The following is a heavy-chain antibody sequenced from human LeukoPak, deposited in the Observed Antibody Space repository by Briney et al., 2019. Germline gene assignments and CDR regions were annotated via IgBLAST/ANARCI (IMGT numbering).Heavy chain of an antibody. Sequence: GVSLRLSCAASGFTVSTNYMSWVRQAPGKGLEWVSVIYSGGSTYYADSVKGRFTISRDNSKNTLFLQMNSLRAEDTAVYYCARVGYSSGWVRAWGQGTLVTVSS. V-gene: IGHV3-53*01. J-gene: IGHJ4*02. CDR1: GFTVSTNY. D-gene: IGHD6-19*01. CDR3: ARVGYSSGWVRA. CDR2: IYSGGST.